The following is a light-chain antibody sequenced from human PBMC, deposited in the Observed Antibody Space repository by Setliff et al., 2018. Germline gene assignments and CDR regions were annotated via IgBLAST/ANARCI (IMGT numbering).Light chain of an antibody. Sequence: QCALAQPAAVSGSPGQSITISCTGTSSDVGGYDYVSWYQQHPGKAPKLMIYEVSKRPSGVSDRFSGSKSANTASLSISGLQTEDEADYYCLSYTSKTTHALFGGGTKVTVL. J-gene: IGLJ2*01. CDR3: LSYTSKTTHAL. V-gene: IGLV2-14*01. CDR2: EVS. CDR1: SSDVGGYDY.